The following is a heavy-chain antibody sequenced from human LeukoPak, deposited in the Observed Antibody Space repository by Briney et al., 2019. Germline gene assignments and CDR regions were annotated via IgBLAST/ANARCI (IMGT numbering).Heavy chain of an antibody. CDR1: GFTFNNYA. Sequence: GGSLRLSCAASGFTFNNYAMTWVRQAPGKGLEWVSAISGSGGTTLYADSVKGRFTISRDNSKSTLYLQMNSLRAEDTAVYYCAKDQGIQLWLKYFQHWGQGTLVTVSA. V-gene: IGHV3-23*01. J-gene: IGHJ1*01. D-gene: IGHD5-18*01. CDR3: AKDQGIQLWLKYFQH. CDR2: ISGSGGTT.